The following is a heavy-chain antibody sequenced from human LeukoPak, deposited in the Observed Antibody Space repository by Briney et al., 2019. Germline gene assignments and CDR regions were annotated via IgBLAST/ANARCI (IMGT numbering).Heavy chain of an antibody. D-gene: IGHD6-19*01. V-gene: IGHV3-49*03. CDR2: IRSKAYGGTT. Sequence: GGSLRLSCTASGFTFGDYAMSWFRQAPGKGLEWVGFIRSKAYGGTTEYAASVKGRFTISRDDSKSIAYLQMNSLKTEDTAVYYCTRVLEQWLDGRVDAFDIWGQGTMVTVSS. CDR3: TRVLEQWLDGRVDAFDI. CDR1: GFTFGDYA. J-gene: IGHJ3*02.